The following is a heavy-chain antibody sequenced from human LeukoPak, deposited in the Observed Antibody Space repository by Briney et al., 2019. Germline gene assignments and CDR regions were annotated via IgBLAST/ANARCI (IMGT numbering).Heavy chain of an antibody. V-gene: IGHV3-30*18. CDR3: AKDHYYDSSGAYIPPHY. Sequence: PGGSLSLSCAASGFTFSSYGMHWVRQAPGKGLEWVAVILYDGSNKYYADSVKGRFTISRDNSKNTLYLQMNSLRPEDTAVYYCAKDHYYDSSGAYIPPHYWGQGTLVTVSS. CDR1: GFTFSSYG. J-gene: IGHJ4*02. CDR2: ILYDGSNK. D-gene: IGHD3-22*01.